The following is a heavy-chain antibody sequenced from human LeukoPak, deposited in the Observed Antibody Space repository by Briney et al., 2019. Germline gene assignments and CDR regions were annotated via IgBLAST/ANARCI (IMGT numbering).Heavy chain of an antibody. Sequence: PGGSLRLSCAASGFTFSSYGMHWVRQAPGKGLEWVAVISYDGSNKYYADSVKGRFTISRDNSKNTLYLQMNSLRAEDTAVYYCAKDLPPYGSGTGDASDIWGQGTMVTVSS. CDR3: AKDLPPYGSGTGDASDI. CDR2: ISYDGSNK. J-gene: IGHJ3*02. D-gene: IGHD3-10*01. CDR1: GFTFSSYG. V-gene: IGHV3-30*18.